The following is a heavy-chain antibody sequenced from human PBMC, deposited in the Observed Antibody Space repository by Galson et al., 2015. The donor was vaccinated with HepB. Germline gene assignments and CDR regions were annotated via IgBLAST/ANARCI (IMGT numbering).Heavy chain of an antibody. CDR1: GYNFNVYY. D-gene: IGHD3-16*01. J-gene: IGHJ6*02. V-gene: IGHV1-2*06. CDR3: AREYDYVWGSSPSGNYYYVMDV. Sequence: SVKVSCKASGYNFNVYYIHWVRQAPGQGLEWLGRIDPDSGGTDYAQKFQGRVTMTSDTSISTAYMELSRLRSDDTAFYYCAREYDYVWGSSPSGNYYYVMDVWGQGTTVIVSS. CDR2: IDPDSGGT.